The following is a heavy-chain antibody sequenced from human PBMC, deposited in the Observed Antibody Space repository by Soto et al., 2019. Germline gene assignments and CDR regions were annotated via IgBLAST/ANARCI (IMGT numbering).Heavy chain of an antibody. CDR2: IIPIFGTA. Sequence: SVKVSCTASGGTFSSSAITVALKAPGQGLERTGGIIPIFGTANYAQKFQGRVTITADESTSTAYMELSSLSSEDTAVYYCARDAFWEWATDMHWFSPWGWGTVLPISS. CDR3: ARDAFWEWATDMHWFSP. J-gene: IGHJ5*02. CDR1: GGTFSSSA. V-gene: IGHV1-69*13. D-gene: IGHD3-3*02.